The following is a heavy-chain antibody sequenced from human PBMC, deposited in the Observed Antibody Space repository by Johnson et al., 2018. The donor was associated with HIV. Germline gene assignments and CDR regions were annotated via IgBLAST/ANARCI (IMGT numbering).Heavy chain of an antibody. CDR3: ARGIGSSWPLDAFDI. J-gene: IGHJ3*02. V-gene: IGHV3-48*04. CDR1: GFTFDDYG. CDR2: IGSSGSTI. D-gene: IGHD6-13*01. Sequence: VQLVESGGGVVRPGGSLRLSCAASGFTFDDYGMSWVRQAPGKGLEWVSYIGSSGSTIYYADSVKGRFTISRDNAKNSLYLQMNSLRAEDTAVYYCARGIGSSWPLDAFDIWGQGTTVTVSS.